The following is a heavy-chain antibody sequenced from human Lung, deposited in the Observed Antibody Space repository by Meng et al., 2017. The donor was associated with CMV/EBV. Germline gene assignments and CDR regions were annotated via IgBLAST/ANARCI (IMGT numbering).Heavy chain of an antibody. CDR2: IKQDGSEK. D-gene: IGHD3-3*01. J-gene: IGHJ6*02. Sequence: GESLKISCAASGFTFSRHWMSWVRQAPGKGLEWVANIKQDGSEKYYVDSVKGRFTISRDNAKNSLYLQMNSLRAEDTAVYYCARDQRPEYYDVWSGYLGKGGYYGMDVWGQGTTVTVSS. CDR3: ARDQRPEYYDVWSGYLGKGGYYGMDV. CDR1: GFTFSRHW. V-gene: IGHV3-7*01.